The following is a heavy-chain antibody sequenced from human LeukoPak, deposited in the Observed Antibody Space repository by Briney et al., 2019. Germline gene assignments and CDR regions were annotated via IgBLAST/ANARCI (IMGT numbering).Heavy chain of an antibody. Sequence: GGSLRLSCAVSGFTFSSYGMHWVRQAPGKGLEWVAVISYDGSNKYYADSVKGRFTISRDNSKNTLYLQMNSLRAEDTAVYYCAREGYDSSGYSDYYYYYMDVWGKGTTVTVSS. CDR2: ISYDGSNK. CDR3: AREGYDSSGYSDYYYYYMDV. D-gene: IGHD3-22*01. V-gene: IGHV3-30*03. J-gene: IGHJ6*03. CDR1: GFTFSSYG.